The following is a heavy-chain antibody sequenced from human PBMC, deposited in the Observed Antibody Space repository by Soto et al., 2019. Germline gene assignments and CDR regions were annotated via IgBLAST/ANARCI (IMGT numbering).Heavy chain of an antibody. Sequence: SETLSLTCTVSGGSISIGGYYWSWIRHHPGKGLDLIGYIYRSGSAYYNPSLKSRVAISVDTSKNQFSLKVSSVTVADTAVYYCARKNDFSSGYFYYSGLDVWGQGTSVTVSS. J-gene: IGHJ6*02. V-gene: IGHV4-31*03. D-gene: IGHD3-3*01. CDR3: ARKNDFSSGYFYYSGLDV. CDR1: GGSISIGGYY. CDR2: IYRSGSA.